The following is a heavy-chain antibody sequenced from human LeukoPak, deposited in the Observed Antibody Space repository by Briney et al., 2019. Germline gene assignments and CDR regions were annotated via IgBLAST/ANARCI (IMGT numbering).Heavy chain of an antibody. CDR2: ISSSSSYT. D-gene: IGHD6-19*01. J-gene: IGHJ3*02. Sequence: GGSLRLSCAASGFTFSDYYMSWIRQAPGKGLEWVSYISSSSSYTNYAASVKGRFTISRDNAKNSLYLQMNSLRAEDTAVYYCARVGRRVAVAGNAFDIWGQGTMVTVSS. CDR1: GFTFSDYY. V-gene: IGHV3-11*06. CDR3: ARVGRRVAVAGNAFDI.